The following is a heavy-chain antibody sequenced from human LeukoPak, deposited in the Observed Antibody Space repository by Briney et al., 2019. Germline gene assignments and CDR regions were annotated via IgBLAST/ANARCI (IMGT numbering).Heavy chain of an antibody. CDR3: ARGAYYYDTEDAFDI. CDR2: INPNSGGT. Sequence: ASVKVSCKATGYTFSDYYMHWVRQAPGQGLEWMGWINPNSGGTNYAQKFQGRVTMTRDTSISTAYMELSRLRSDDTAVYYCARGAYYYDTEDAFDIWGQGTMVTVSS. D-gene: IGHD3-22*01. J-gene: IGHJ3*02. CDR1: GYTFSDYY. V-gene: IGHV1-2*02.